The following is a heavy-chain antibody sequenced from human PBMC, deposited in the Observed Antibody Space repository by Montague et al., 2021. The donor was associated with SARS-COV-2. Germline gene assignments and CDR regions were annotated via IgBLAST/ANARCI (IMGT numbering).Heavy chain of an antibody. J-gene: IGHJ3*02. CDR2: IYTSGST. Sequence: TLSLTCTVSGGSISSGSYYWSWIRQPAGKGLEWIGRIYTSGSTNYNPSLKSRVTISADTSKNQFSLKLSSVTAADTAVYYCARDLAPYYGSGSYYNPIDAFDIWGQGTMVTVSS. V-gene: IGHV4-61*02. CDR1: GGSISSGSYY. CDR3: ARDLAPYYGSGSYYNPIDAFDI. D-gene: IGHD3-10*01.